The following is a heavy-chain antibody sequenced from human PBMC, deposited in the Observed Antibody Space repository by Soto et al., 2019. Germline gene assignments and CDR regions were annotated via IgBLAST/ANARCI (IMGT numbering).Heavy chain of an antibody. CDR2: IFSNDEK. J-gene: IGHJ4*02. CDR3: ARIRYGFWSGYYSFDY. V-gene: IGHV2-26*01. Sequence: GPTLVNPTETLTLTCTVSGFSLSNARMGVSWIRQPPGKALEWLAHIFSNDEKSYSTSLKSRLTISKDTSKSQVVLTMTNMDPVDTATYYCARIRYGFWSGYYSFDYWGQGTLVTVSS. D-gene: IGHD3-3*01. CDR1: GFSLSNARMG.